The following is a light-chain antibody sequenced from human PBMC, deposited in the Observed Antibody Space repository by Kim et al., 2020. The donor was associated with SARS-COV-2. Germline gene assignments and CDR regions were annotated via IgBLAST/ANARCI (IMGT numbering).Light chain of an antibody. CDR2: GAS. CDR1: QSVSSN. V-gene: IGKV3-15*01. J-gene: IGKJ2*03. CDR3: QQYNNWLSR. Sequence: EIVMTQSPATLSVSPGERATLSCRASQSVSSNLAWYQQKPGQAPRLLIYGASTRATGIPARFSGSGSGTEFTLTISSLQSEDFAVYYCQQYNNWLSRFGQGTKLEI.